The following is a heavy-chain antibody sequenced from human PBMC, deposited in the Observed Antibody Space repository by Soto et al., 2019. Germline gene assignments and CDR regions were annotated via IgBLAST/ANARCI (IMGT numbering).Heavy chain of an antibody. CDR3: VSRGIVEVPSAIYDY. J-gene: IGHJ4*02. CDR1: GFTFSSYA. V-gene: IGHV3-23*01. D-gene: IGHD2-2*01. Sequence: EVQLLESGGGLVQPGGSLRLSCAASGFTFSSYAMSWVRQAPGKGLEWVSAISGSGATTNYVDSGKGRFTVSRDNSKNTLYLKMKSLRAEDTAVYYCVSRGIVEVPSAIYDYWCQGTLVTVSS. CDR2: ISGSGATT.